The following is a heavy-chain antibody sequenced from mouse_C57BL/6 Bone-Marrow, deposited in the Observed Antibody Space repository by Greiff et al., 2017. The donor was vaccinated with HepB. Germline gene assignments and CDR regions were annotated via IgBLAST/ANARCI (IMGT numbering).Heavy chain of an antibody. CDR3: AREGVITTNYAMDY. D-gene: IGHD1-1*01. CDR2: IYPGDGDT. J-gene: IGHJ4*01. V-gene: IGHV1-80*01. CDR1: GYAFSSYW. Sequence: QVQLQQSGAELVKPGASVKISCKASGYAFSSYWMNWVKQRPGKGLEWIGQIYPGDGDTNYNGKFKGKATLTAHKSSSTAYMQLSSLTSEDSAVYFCAREGVITTNYAMDYWGQGTSVTVSS.